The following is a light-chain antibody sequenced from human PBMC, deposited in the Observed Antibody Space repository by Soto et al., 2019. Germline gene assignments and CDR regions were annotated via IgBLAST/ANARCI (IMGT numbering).Light chain of an antibody. CDR2: RNN. V-gene: IGLV1-47*01. Sequence: QSVLTQPPSASGTPGQRVTISCSGSSSNIGANYVYWYQQLPGTNPKLLIYRNNQLPSGVPVPFSGSTSGASPSLAISGLRSEDEADYYCAACDDSVSGVLFGGGTKLTVL. CDR1: SSNIGANY. CDR3: AACDDSVSGVL. J-gene: IGLJ2*01.